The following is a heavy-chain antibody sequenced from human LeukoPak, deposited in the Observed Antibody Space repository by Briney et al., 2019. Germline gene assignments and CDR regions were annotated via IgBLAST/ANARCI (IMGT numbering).Heavy chain of an antibody. V-gene: IGHV3-48*01. CDR1: GFTFSSYS. CDR2: ISSSSSTI. Sequence: GGSLRLSCAASGFTFSSYSMNWVRQAPGKGLEWVSYISSSSSTIYYADSVKGRFTISRDNAKNSLYLQMNSLRAEDTAVYYCARDVTYYDFWSGLDYWGQGPLVTVSS. CDR3: ARDVTYYDFWSGLDY. J-gene: IGHJ4*02. D-gene: IGHD3-3*01.